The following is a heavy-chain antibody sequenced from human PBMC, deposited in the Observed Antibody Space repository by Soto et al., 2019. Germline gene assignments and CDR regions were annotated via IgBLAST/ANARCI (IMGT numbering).Heavy chain of an antibody. J-gene: IGHJ4*02. CDR1: GYSFTDYG. Sequence: QVNLVQSGPEVKKPGASVRVSCRASGYSFTDYGDSWVRQAPGQGLEWMGWISAYSGNTHYAQKFQDRVTMTTDASTTTAYMELRSLTSDDTAVYYCARAATTFGVVTKIDFWGQGALVTVSS. CDR3: ARAATTFGVVTKIDF. V-gene: IGHV1-18*04. D-gene: IGHD3-3*01. CDR2: ISAYSGNT.